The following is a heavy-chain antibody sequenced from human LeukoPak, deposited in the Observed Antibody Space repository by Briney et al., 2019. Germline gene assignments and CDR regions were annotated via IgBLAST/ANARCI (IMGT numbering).Heavy chain of an antibody. J-gene: IGHJ4*02. CDR2: IYPSGDS. CDR3: ARGYDRNGYQSRGFDY. CDR1: GGSISSGSFY. Sequence: SETLSLTCTVSGGSISSGSFYWSWIRQTAGKGLEWIGRIYPSGDSQYSPSFRSRATISLDTRNQFSLKLSSVAAADTAVYFCARGYDRNGYQSRGFDYWGQGALVNVSS. V-gene: IGHV4-61*02. D-gene: IGHD3-22*01.